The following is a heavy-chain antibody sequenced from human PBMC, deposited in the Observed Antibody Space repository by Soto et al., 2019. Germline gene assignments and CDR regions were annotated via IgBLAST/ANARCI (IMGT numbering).Heavy chain of an antibody. D-gene: IGHD1-1*01. V-gene: IGHV4-39*01. CDR3: ASQGPVQSPFEY. CDR2: ISYSGST. CDR1: GDSIINTNYY. J-gene: IGHJ4*02. Sequence: PSETLSLTCTVSGDSIINTNYYWAWVRQPPGKGLEWIASISYSGSTYYNPSLKSRVTISVDASKNQFSLKLSSVTAADTAVYYCASQGPVQSPFEYWGQGTLVTVSS.